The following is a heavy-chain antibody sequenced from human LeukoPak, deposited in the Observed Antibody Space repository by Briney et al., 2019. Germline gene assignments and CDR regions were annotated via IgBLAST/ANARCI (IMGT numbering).Heavy chain of an antibody. V-gene: IGHV3-7*01. CDR2: IKGEGSET. CDR3: AVAVTGKRFFYFDS. J-gene: IGHJ4*02. CDR1: GFSFSGYW. D-gene: IGHD1-1*01. Sequence: PGGSLRLSCEASGFSFSGYWMSWVRQAPGKGLEWVDNIKGEGSETYYVDSVKGRFTISRDNANNALFPKMDSLTGGDTSVYYCAVAVTGKRFFYFDSWGQGTLVT.